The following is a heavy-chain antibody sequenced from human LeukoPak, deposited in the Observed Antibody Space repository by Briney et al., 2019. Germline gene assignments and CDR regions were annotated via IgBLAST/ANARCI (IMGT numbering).Heavy chain of an antibody. D-gene: IGHD5-18*01. Sequence: GALRLSCAASGFTFSSYAMHWVRQAPGKGLEWVAVISYDGSNKYYADSVRGRFTISRDNSKNTLYLQMNSLKTEDTAVYYCARDPTAMATGPFDFWGQGALVTVSS. CDR1: GFTFSSYA. CDR3: ARDPTAMATGPFDF. V-gene: IGHV3-30-3*01. CDR2: ISYDGSNK. J-gene: IGHJ4*02.